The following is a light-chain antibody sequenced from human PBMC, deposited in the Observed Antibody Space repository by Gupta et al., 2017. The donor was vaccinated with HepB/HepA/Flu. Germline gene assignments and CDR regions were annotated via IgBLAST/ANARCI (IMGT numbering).Light chain of an antibody. CDR1: ESVSSSY. J-gene: IGKJ4*01. Sequence: EIVLTQSPGTLSLSPGERATPSCRASESVSSSYLAWYQQKPGQAPRLLIYAASSRAAGIPDRFSGSGSGTDFTLIISRLEPEDFGVYYCQQCGGSPLTFGGGTKVEI. V-gene: IGKV3-20*01. CDR2: AAS. CDR3: QQCGGSPLT.